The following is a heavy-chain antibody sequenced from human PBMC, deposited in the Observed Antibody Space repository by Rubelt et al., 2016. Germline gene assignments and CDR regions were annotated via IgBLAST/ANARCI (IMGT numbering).Heavy chain of an antibody. CDR3: ARGGDYYGSGILYDY. CDR2: IYYSGST. V-gene: IGHV4-31*03. D-gene: IGHD3-10*01. CDR1: GGSISSGGYY. J-gene: IGHJ4*02. Sequence: QVQLQESGPGLVKPSQTLSLTCTVSGGSISSGGYYWSWIRQHPGKGLEWIGYIYYSGSTNYNPSLGSRVTISVGTSKNQFSLKVSSVTAAETAGYYGARGGDYYGSGILYDYWGQGTLVTVSS.